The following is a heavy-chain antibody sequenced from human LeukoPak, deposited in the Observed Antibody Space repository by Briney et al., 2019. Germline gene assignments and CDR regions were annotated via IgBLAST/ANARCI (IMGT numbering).Heavy chain of an antibody. D-gene: IGHD3-22*01. V-gene: IGHV4-59*01. CDR3: ARVMFAMYYYDSSGYYFDY. Sequence: SETLSLTCTVSGGSISSYYWSWIRQPPGKGLEWIGYIYYSGSTNYNPSLKSRVTISVDTSKNQFSLKLSSVTAADTAVYYCARVMFAMYYYDSSGYYFDYWGQETLVTVSS. CDR2: IYYSGST. J-gene: IGHJ4*02. CDR1: GGSISSYY.